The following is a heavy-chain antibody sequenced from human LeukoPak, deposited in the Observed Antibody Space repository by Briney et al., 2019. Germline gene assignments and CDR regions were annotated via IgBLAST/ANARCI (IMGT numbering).Heavy chain of an antibody. J-gene: IGHJ5*02. CDR3: ARGTYDSGSYYGHWFDP. Sequence: PSETLSLTCTVSGGSISSCYWSWIRQPAGKGLEWIGRIYSSGSTNYNPSLKSRVTMSVDTSKNQFSLKLRSMTAADTAVYYCARGTYDSGSYYGHWFDPWGQGTLVTVSS. V-gene: IGHV4-4*07. CDR2: IYSSGST. D-gene: IGHD3-10*01. CDR1: GGSISSCY.